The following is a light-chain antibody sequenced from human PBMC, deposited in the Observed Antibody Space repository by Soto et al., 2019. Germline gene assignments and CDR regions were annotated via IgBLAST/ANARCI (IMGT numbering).Light chain of an antibody. V-gene: IGLV2-14*01. CDR1: SSDVGGYNY. CDR2: DVS. CDR3: SSKTSTSPPV. J-gene: IGLJ1*01. Sequence: QSALTQPASVSGSPGQSITISCTGTSSDVGGYNYVSWYQQHPGKAPKLMIYDVSNRPSGVSNRFSGSKSGNTASLTISGLRAEDEADYYCSSKTSTSPPVFGTGTKLTFL.